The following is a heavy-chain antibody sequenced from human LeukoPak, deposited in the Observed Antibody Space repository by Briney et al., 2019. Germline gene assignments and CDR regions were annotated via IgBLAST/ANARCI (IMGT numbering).Heavy chain of an antibody. CDR3: ARPLFCAFDNCGYWLDP. CDR2: INPNGDAT. CDR1: GYTFTKYL. Sequence: ASVKVSCKTYGYTFTKYLIHWVRQAPGQGLEWVGTINPNGDATNYAPRLQGRLTLTQDTSTSTVYMELRGLTPDDTAVYYCARPLFCAFDNCGYWLDPWGPGTLVTVSS. D-gene: IGHD1-20*01. V-gene: IGHV1-46*01. J-gene: IGHJ5*02.